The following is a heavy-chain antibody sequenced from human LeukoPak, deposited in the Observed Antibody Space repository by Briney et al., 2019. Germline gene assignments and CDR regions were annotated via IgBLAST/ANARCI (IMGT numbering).Heavy chain of an antibody. CDR2: ISSSSSYI. D-gene: IGHD1-26*01. Sequence: GGSLRLSCAASGFTFSSYSMNWVRQAPGKGLEWVSSISSSSSYIYYADSVKGRFTISRDNAKNSLYLQMNSLSAEDTAVYYCAKDLGRYRNNYFDYWGQGTLVTVSS. CDR3: AKDLGRYRNNYFDY. V-gene: IGHV3-21*01. CDR1: GFTFSSYS. J-gene: IGHJ4*02.